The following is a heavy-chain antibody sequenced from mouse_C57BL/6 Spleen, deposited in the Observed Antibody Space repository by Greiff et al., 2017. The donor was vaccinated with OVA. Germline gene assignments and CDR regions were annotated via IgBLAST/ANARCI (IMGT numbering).Heavy chain of an antibody. D-gene: IGHD2-1*01. V-gene: IGHV1-15*01. CDR2: IDPETGGT. CDR3: TREFYRGYCDV. J-gene: IGHJ1*03. CDR1: GYTFTDYE. Sequence: VQLQQSGAELVRPGASVTLSCKASGYTFTDYEMHWVKQTPVHGLEWIGAIDPETGGTAYNQKFKGKAILTADKSSSTAYMELRSLTSEDSAVYYCTREFYRGYCDVWGTGTTVTVSS.